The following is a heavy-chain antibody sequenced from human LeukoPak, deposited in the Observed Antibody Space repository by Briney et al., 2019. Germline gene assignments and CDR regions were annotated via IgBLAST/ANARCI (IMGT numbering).Heavy chain of an antibody. V-gene: IGHV3-49*04. J-gene: IGHJ1*01. Sequence: PGGSLRLSCTASGFTFGDYAMRWVRQAPGKGLEWVGFIRSKAYGGTTEYAASVKGRFTISSDDPKSIAYLQMNSLKTEDTAVYYCTSVFEPFGHHEYFQHWGQGTLVTVSS. D-gene: IGHD1-14*01. CDR1: GFTFGDYA. CDR3: TSVFEPFGHHEYFQH. CDR2: IRSKAYGGTT.